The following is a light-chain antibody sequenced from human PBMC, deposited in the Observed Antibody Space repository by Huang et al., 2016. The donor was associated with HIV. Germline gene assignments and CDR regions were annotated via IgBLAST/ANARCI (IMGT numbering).Light chain of an antibody. J-gene: IGKJ3*01. CDR2: TAS. CDR3: QQSYSSLFT. CDR1: QNINTY. V-gene: IGKV1-39*01. Sequence: DIQMTQSPSSLSASVGDRVTMTCRASQNINTYLNWYQQKRGKAPKLLIYTASTLESGVPSRFSGSGSGTDFTLTINSLQPEDSATYYCQQSYSSLFTFGPGTKIDIK.